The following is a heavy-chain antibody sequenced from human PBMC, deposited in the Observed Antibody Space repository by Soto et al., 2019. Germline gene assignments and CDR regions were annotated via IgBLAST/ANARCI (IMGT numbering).Heavy chain of an antibody. J-gene: IGHJ6*02. V-gene: IGHV3-20*04. D-gene: IGHD4-17*01. CDR1: GFTFDDYG. CDR3: ARETTVVTPSYYYYYGMDV. CDR2: INWNGGST. Sequence: GGSLRLSCAASGFTFDDYGMSWVRQAPGKGLEWVSGINWNGGSTGYADSVKGRFTISRDNAKNSLYLQMNSLRAEDTALYYCARETTVVTPSYYYYYGMDVWGQGTTVTVSS.